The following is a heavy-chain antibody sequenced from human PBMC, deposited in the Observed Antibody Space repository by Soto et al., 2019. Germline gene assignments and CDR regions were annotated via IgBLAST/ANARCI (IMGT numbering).Heavy chain of an antibody. CDR2: IYYSGST. Sequence: SETLSLTCSVSGASISRGAYYWSWTRQHPGKGLEWIGYIYYSGSTYYNPSLKSRVTISVDTSKNQFSLKLSSVTAADTAVYYCVRDPVVGAGPLRAFDIWGQGTMVTVSS. CDR3: VRDPVVGAGPLRAFDI. J-gene: IGHJ3*02. V-gene: IGHV4-31*03. CDR1: GASISRGAYY. D-gene: IGHD4-17*01.